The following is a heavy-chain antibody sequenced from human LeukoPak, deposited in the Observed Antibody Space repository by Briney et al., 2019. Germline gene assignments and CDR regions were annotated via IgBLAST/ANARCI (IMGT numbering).Heavy chain of an antibody. Sequence: SETLSLTCAVSGGSISSGPYYWSWIRQPAGKGLEWIGRINPSGNSHHNPSLQSRVTMSVDTSTDQFSLRLSSVTAADTAVYYCARLNLPALKGAFDYWGQGTLVTVSS. V-gene: IGHV4-61*02. J-gene: IGHJ4*02. D-gene: IGHD2-2*01. CDR2: INPSGNS. CDR1: GGSISSGPYY. CDR3: ARLNLPALKGAFDY.